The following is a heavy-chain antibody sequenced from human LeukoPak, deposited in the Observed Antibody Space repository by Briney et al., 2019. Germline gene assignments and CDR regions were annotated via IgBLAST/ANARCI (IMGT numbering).Heavy chain of an antibody. D-gene: IGHD6-25*01. J-gene: IGHJ5*02. Sequence: VKVSXXXXXXXFTSXYMHWVRQAPGQGLEWMGIINPSGGSTSYAQKFQGRVTMTRDTSTSTVYMELSSLRSEDTAVYYCARDSVRNRLYNWFDPWGQGTLVTVSS. V-gene: IGHV1-46*01. CDR3: ARDSVRNRLYNWFDP. CDR1: XXXFTSXY. CDR2: INPSGGST.